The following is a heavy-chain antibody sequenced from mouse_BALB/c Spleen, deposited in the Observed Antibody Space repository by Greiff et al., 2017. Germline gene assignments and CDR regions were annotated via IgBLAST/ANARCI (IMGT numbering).Heavy chain of an antibody. CDR2: ISYSGST. V-gene: IGHV3-2*02. D-gene: IGHD2-3*01. CDR3: AREGYSSCAMDD. CDR1: GYSITSDYA. Sequence: EVQGVESGPGLVKPSQSLSLTCTVSGYSITSDYAWNWIRQFPGNKLEWMGYISYSGSTSYNPYLKSRISITRDTSTNQFFLQLNSVTTEDTATYDCAREGYSSCAMDDWGAGTSVTVSS. J-gene: IGHJ4*01.